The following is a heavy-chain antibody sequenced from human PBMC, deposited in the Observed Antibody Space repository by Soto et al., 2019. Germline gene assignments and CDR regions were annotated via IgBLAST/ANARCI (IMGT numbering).Heavy chain of an antibody. CDR3: ARDGEANFWSGYQNWFDP. CDR1: GYTFTGYY. D-gene: IGHD3-3*01. Sequence: GASVKVSCKASGYTFTGYYMHWVRQAPGQGLEWMGWINPNSGGTNYARKFQGRVTMTRDTSISTAYMELSRLRSDDTAVYYCARDGEANFWSGYQNWFDPWGQGTLVTVSS. V-gene: IGHV1-2*02. J-gene: IGHJ5*02. CDR2: INPNSGGT.